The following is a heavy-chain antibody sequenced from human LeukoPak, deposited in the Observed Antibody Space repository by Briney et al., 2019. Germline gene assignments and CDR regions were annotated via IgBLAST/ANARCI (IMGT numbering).Heavy chain of an antibody. J-gene: IGHJ4*02. CDR1: GGTFSSYA. V-gene: IGHV1-69*13. Sequence: GASVKVSCKASGGTFSSYAISWVRQAPGQGLEWMGGIIPIFGTANYAQKFQGRVTITADESTSTAYMELSSLRSEDTAVYYCARDTGHILTGYYHYWGQGTLVTVSS. CDR3: ARDTGHILTGYYHY. D-gene: IGHD3-9*01. CDR2: IIPIFGTA.